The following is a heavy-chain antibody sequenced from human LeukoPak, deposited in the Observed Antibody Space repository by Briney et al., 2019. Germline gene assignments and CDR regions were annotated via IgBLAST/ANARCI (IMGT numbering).Heavy chain of an antibody. CDR2: ISSSSSTI. V-gene: IGHV3-48*01. Sequence: PGGSLRLSCAASGFTFSSYNMNWVRQAPGKGLEWVSYISSSSSTIYYADSVKGRFTISRDNAKDSLYLQMNSLRAEDTAVYYCARDPYCSGGSCYSSDYWGQGTLVTVSS. J-gene: IGHJ4*02. CDR1: GFTFSSYN. D-gene: IGHD2-15*01. CDR3: ARDPYCSGGSCYSSDY.